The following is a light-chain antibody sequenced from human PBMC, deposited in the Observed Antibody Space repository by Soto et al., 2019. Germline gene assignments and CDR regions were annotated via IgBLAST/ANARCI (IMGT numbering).Light chain of an antibody. J-gene: IGKJ2*01. Sequence: ENVWTQSPGTLSLSPGERATLSCRASQSVSSNYLAWYQQKSGQSPRLLIYGASCRATGIPDRFSGSGSGTDFTLTLSRLEPEDFAVYYCQQYGNSPYAFGQGTELEI. V-gene: IGKV3-20*01. CDR3: QQYGNSPYA. CDR1: QSVSSNY. CDR2: GAS.